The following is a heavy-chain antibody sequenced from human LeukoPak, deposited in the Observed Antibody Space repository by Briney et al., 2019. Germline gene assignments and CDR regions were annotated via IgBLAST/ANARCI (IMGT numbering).Heavy chain of an antibody. CDR2: INDSGTI. J-gene: IGHJ6*03. CDR1: GGSFSHYY. V-gene: IGHV4-34*01. Sequence: PPETLSLTCAVYGGSFSHYYWSWIRQSPGMGLEWIGEINDSGTINYNPSLMSRVTISVDKSKNQFSLKLSSATAADTAVYYCARRWNYGRNYYIDVWGKGATVSVSS. D-gene: IGHD1-7*01. CDR3: ARRWNYGRNYYIDV.